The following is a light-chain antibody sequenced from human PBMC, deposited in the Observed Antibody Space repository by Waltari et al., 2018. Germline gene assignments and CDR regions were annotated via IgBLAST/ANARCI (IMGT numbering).Light chain of an antibody. V-gene: IGLV7-46*01. CDR2: DAS. J-gene: IGLJ2*01. CDR3: LLSFSGADVV. CDR1: TGAVTSGHF. Sequence: QAVVTQEPSLTVSPGGTVTLTCGSNTGAVTSGHFPYWFQQKPGQAPVTLIYDASTRHAWTPARFSGSLLGGKAALTLSGAQPEDEADYYCLLSFSGADVVFGGGTKLTVL.